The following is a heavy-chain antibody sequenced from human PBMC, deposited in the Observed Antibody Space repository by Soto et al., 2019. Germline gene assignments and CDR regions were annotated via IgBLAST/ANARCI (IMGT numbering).Heavy chain of an antibody. CDR2: FDPEDGET. D-gene: IGHD3-10*01. Sequence: ASVKVSCTVCGYTLTDLSMHCVRQAPGKGLEWMGGFDPEDGETIYAQKFQGRVTMTEDTSTDTAYMELSSLRSEDTAVYYCAALTRLLWFGELTLRGFDPWGQGTLVTVSS. V-gene: IGHV1-24*01. CDR1: GYTLTDLS. J-gene: IGHJ5*02. CDR3: AALTRLLWFGELTLRGFDP.